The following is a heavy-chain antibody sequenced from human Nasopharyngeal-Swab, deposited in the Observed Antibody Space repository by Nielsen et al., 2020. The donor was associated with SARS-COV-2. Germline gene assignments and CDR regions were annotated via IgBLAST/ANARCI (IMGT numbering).Heavy chain of an antibody. CDR3: AREDSNGYYHEY. D-gene: IGHD3-22*01. CDR2: IYHRGST. J-gene: IGHJ4*02. V-gene: IGHV4-4*02. CDR1: SGSISSSNW. Sequence: SETLSLTCAVSSGSISSSNWWSWVRQPPGKGLEWIGEIYHRGSTNYNPSLKSRVTISVDKSKNQFSLKLSSVTAADTAVYYCAREDSNGYYHEYWGQGTPVTVSS.